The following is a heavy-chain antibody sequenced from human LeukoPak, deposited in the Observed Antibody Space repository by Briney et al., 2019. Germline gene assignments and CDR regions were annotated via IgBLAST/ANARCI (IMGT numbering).Heavy chain of an antibody. D-gene: IGHD3-10*01. CDR3: ARGWFGELNWFDP. CDR2: IYSGGST. Sequence: PGGSLRLSCAASGFTVSSNYMSWVRQAPGKGLEWVSVIYSGGSTYYADSVKGRFTISRDNSKNTLYLQMNSLRAEDTTVYYCARGWFGELNWFDPWGQGTLVTVSS. CDR1: GFTVSSNY. V-gene: IGHV3-53*01. J-gene: IGHJ5*02.